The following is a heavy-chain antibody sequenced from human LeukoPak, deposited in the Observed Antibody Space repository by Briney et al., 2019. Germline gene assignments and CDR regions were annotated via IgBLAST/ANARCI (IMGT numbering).Heavy chain of an antibody. CDR2: ISGSGGST. CDR1: GFTFSTYA. D-gene: IGHD6-13*01. J-gene: IGHJ4*02. Sequence: GGSLRLSCAASGFTFSTYAMSWVRQAPGKGRQWVSAISGSGGSTYYADSVKGRFTISRDNSKKKLYLQMTSLRAEDTAVYYCAKDGGKRIAAAGPLFYFDYWGQGTLVTVSS. V-gene: IGHV3-23*01. CDR3: AKDGGKRIAAAGPLFYFDY.